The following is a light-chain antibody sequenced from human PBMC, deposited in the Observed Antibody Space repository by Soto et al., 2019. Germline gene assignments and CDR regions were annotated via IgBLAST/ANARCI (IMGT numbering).Light chain of an antibody. CDR3: NAYTNTGARV. Sequence: QSALTQPASVSGSPGQSITISCGGTTSDIGANNFVSWYQQRPGKAPKVIIYEVSNRPSGVSYRFSGSKSGSTASLTISGLQAEDEALYSCNAYTNTGARVFGTGTKLTV. CDR2: EVS. CDR1: TSDIGANNF. V-gene: IGLV2-14*01. J-gene: IGLJ1*01.